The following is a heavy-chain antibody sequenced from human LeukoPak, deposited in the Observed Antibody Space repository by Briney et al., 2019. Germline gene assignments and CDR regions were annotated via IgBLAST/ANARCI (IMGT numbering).Heavy chain of an antibody. V-gene: IGHV3-21*04. Sequence: GGSLRLSCTASGLSLNSYAMSWVRQVPGKGLEWVSSISSSSYIYYADSVKGRFTISRDNAKNSLYLQMNSLRAEDTAVYYCAKAGRGYYYYYYYMDVWGKGTTVTISS. CDR2: ISSSSYI. CDR1: GLSLNSYA. D-gene: IGHD1-14*01. J-gene: IGHJ6*03. CDR3: AKAGRGYYYYYYYMDV.